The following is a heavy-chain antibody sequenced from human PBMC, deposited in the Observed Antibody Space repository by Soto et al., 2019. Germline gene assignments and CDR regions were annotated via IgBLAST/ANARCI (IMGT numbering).Heavy chain of an antibody. D-gene: IGHD4-17*01. CDR1: GFTFDDYG. Sequence: GGSLRLSCAASGFTFDDYGMSWVRQAPGKGLEWVSGINWNGGSTGYADSVKDRFTISRDNAKNSLYLQMNSLRAEDTALYHCARDLSRAPNGDPFDYWGQGTLVTVSS. V-gene: IGHV3-20*01. CDR3: ARDLSRAPNGDPFDY. J-gene: IGHJ4*02. CDR2: INWNGGST.